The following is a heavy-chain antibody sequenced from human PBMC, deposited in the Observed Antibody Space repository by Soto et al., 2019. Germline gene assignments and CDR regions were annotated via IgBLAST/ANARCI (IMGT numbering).Heavy chain of an antibody. J-gene: IGHJ4*02. V-gene: IGHV5-51*01. CDR3: VRRVFACSSNICEPPDY. Sequence: GESLKISCKGSGYSFTSYWIGWVRQLPGKDLEWMGIIYPGDSDTSYSPSFHGQVTISADKSISAAYLQWSSLTASDTAMYYCVRRVFACSSNICEPPDYWGQGTPVTVSS. CDR2: IYPGDSDT. D-gene: IGHD4-4*01. CDR1: GYSFTSYW.